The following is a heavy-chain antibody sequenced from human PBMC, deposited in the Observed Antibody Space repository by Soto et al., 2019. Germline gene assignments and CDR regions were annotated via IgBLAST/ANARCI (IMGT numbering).Heavy chain of an antibody. Sequence: QVQLQESGPGLVKPSETLSLTCAVSGDSISPYYWTWIRQSPGKGLECLGCIHHSGKSNYSPSLSSRVTMSVDTSKNQYSLKLNSMTASDTAIYYCARVGGSGWNFDSWGQGILVTVSS. CDR3: ARVGGSGWNFDS. CDR2: IHHSGKS. D-gene: IGHD6-19*01. CDR1: GDSISPYY. J-gene: IGHJ4*02. V-gene: IGHV4-59*01.